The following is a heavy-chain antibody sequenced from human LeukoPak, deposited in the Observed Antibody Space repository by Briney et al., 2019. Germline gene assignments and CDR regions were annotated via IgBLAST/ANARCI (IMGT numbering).Heavy chain of an antibody. CDR1: GFTFSNAW. D-gene: IGHD2-21*02. CDR2: IKSKTDGGTT. Sequence: PGGSLRLSCAASGFTFSNAWMSWVRQAPGKGLEWVGRIKSKTDGGTTDYAAPVKGRFTISRDDSKNTLYLQMNSLKTEDTAVYXXXTDRVVTAAYYFDYWGQGTLVTVSS. CDR3: XTDRVVTAAYYFDY. V-gene: IGHV3-15*01. J-gene: IGHJ4*02.